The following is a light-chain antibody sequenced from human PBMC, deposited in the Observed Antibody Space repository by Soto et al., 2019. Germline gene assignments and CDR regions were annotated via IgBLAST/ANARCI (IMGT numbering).Light chain of an antibody. J-gene: IGKJ3*01. Sequence: DIQMTQSPSTLSASVGDRVIITCRASQSIGTWLAWYQQKPGKAPKLLIYKASSLESGVPPRFSGSGSGTEFTLTISSLQPDDFATYYCQQYNSYSFGPGTKVDIK. CDR1: QSIGTW. CDR2: KAS. CDR3: QQYNSYS. V-gene: IGKV1-5*03.